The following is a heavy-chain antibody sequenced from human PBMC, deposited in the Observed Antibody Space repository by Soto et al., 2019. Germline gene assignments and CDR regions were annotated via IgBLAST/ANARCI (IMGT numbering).Heavy chain of an antibody. CDR2: INTYSGQT. Sequence: AAGKVSCKASGYTFTDYGVSWVRQAPGQGLEWMGWINTYSGQTNYAQKVQGRVFMTTDTSTATAYMELRSLNSDDTAVYYCARDQYAVGGDFWG. CDR1: GYTFTDYG. D-gene: IGHD2-15*01. V-gene: IGHV1-18*01. J-gene: IGHJ6*02. CDR3: ARDQYAVGGDF.